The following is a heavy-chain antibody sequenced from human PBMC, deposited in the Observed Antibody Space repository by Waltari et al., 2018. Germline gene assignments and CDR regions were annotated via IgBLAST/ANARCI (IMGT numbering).Heavy chain of an antibody. D-gene: IGHD2-15*01. Sequence: QLQLQESGPGLVKPSGTLSLTCTVSGDSVSSPYFWNWVRQSPEKGLEWIGQIHPIGRTNYNPSLESRGTVSIDMANNQFSLKLTSATAADTAVYYCARDRGRGLYLDSWGQGTLVTVSP. J-gene: IGHJ4*02. CDR3: ARDRGRGLYLDS. V-gene: IGHV4-4*02. CDR1: GDSVSSPYF. CDR2: IHPIGRT.